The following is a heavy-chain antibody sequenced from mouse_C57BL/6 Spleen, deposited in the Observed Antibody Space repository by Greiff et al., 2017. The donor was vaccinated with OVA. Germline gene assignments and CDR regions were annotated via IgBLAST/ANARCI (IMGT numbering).Heavy chain of an antibody. CDR1: GFTFSSYA. CDR3: AREESTPAWFAY. V-gene: IGHV5-4*01. J-gene: IGHJ3*01. Sequence: EVQRVESGGGLVKPGGSLKLSCAASGFTFSSYAMSWVRQTPEKRLEWVATISDGGSYTYYPDNVKGRFTISRDNAKNNLYLQMSHLKSEDTAMYYCAREESTPAWFAYWGQGTLVTVSA. D-gene: IGHD5-1*01. CDR2: ISDGGSYT.